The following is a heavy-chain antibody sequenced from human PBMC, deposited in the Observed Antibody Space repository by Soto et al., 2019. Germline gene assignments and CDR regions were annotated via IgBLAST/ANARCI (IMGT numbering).Heavy chain of an antibody. J-gene: IGHJ4*02. CDR3: ARGDYGDYVGY. CDR1: GGTFSSYT. CDR2: IIPILGIA. Sequence: QVQLVQSGAEVKKPGSSVKVSCKASGGTFSSYTISWVRQAPGQGLEWMGRIIPILGIANYAQKFQGRVTITADKSTSTAYMELSSLRSEDTAVYHCARGDYGDYVGYWGQGTLVTVSS. D-gene: IGHD4-17*01. V-gene: IGHV1-69*02.